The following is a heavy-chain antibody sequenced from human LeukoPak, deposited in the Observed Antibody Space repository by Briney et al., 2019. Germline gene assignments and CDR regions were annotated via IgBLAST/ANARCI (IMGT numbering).Heavy chain of an antibody. CDR2: ISGSGDST. J-gene: IGHJ4*02. D-gene: IGHD6-6*01. V-gene: IGHV3-23*01. CDR3: AKDFGIAARGLLDY. CDR1: GFTFSSYA. Sequence: PGGSLRLSCAASGFTFSSYAMSWVRQAPGKGLEWVSGISGSGDSTYYADSAKGRFTISRDNAKNSLYLQMNSLRAEDTALYYCAKDFGIAARGLLDYWGQGTLVTVSS.